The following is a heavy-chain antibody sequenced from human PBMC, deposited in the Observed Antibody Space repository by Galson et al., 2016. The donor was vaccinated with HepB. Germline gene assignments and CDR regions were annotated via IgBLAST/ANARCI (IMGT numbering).Heavy chain of an antibody. D-gene: IGHD1-26*01. CDR3: ASSFETRFGSGSYY. Sequence: SLRLSCAASGFTFSSYSVNWVRQAPGKGLEWVSSISISSYKYYADSVKGRFTISRDHVKNSLYLQMNSLRPEDTAVYYCASSFETRFGSGSYYWGQGTLVTVSS. CDR1: GFTFSSYS. J-gene: IGHJ4*02. CDR2: ISISSYK. V-gene: IGHV3-21*01.